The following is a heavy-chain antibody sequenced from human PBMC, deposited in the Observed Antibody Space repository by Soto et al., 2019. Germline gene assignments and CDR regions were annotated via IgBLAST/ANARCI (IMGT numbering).Heavy chain of an antibody. J-gene: IGHJ5*02. CDR2: MNPNSGNT. V-gene: IGHV1-8*01. D-gene: IGHD6-13*01. CDR3: GRHSSSWSRFDP. CDR1: GYTFTSYD. Sequence: ASVKVSCKASGYTFTSYDINWVRQATGQGLEWMGWMNPNSGNTGYAQKFQGRVTMTRNTSISTAYMELSSLRSEDTAVYYCGRHSSSWSRFDPWGQGTLVTVSS.